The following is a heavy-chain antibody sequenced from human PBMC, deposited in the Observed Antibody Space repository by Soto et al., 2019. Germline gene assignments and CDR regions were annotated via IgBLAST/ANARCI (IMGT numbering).Heavy chain of an antibody. CDR3: ARGGGIMVRGVIRYSDYYYYGMDV. V-gene: IGHV4-34*01. CDR2: INHSGST. CDR1: GGSFSGYY. D-gene: IGHD3-10*01. J-gene: IGHJ6*02. Sequence: SETLSLTCAVYGGSFSGYYWSWIRQPPGKGLEWIGEINHSGSTNYNPSLKSRVTISVDTSKNQFSLKLSSVTAADTAVYYCARGGGIMVRGVIRYSDYYYYGMDVWGQGTTVTSP.